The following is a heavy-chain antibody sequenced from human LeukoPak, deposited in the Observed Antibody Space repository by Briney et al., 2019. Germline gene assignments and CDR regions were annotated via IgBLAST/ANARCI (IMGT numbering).Heavy chain of an antibody. Sequence: GASVKVSCKASSYTFTSYGISWVRQAPGQGLEWMGWISAYNGNTNYAQKLQGRVTMTTDTSTSTAYMELRSLRSDDTAVYYCARNERGAAYYYDSSGIDYWGQGTLVTVSS. CDR1: SYTFTSYG. CDR3: ARNERGAAYYYDSSGIDY. J-gene: IGHJ4*02. CDR2: ISAYNGNT. D-gene: IGHD3-22*01. V-gene: IGHV1-18*01.